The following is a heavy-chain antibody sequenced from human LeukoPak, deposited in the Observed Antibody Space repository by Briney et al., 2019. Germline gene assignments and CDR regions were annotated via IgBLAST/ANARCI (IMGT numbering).Heavy chain of an antibody. CDR3: ASLDTAKQPLANH. J-gene: IGHJ5*02. Sequence: PGGSLRLSCAASGFTFSNYAMSWVRQAPGKGLEWVSSISGSGGSTYYADSVKGRFTISRDNSKNTLYLQMNTLRVEDTAMYYCASLDTAKQPLANHWGQGTLVTVSS. D-gene: IGHD5-18*01. V-gene: IGHV3-23*01. CDR2: ISGSGGST. CDR1: GFTFSNYA.